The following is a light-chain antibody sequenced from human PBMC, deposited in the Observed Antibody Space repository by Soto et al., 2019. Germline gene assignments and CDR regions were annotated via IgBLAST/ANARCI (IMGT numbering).Light chain of an antibody. V-gene: IGKV3-20*01. CDR3: QLYGGTNMFS. Sequence: EIVLTQSPGTLSLSPGEGGTLSCRASQSISSSYLAWYQQKPGQSPRLLFYAASSRATGIPDRFSGSGSGTDFTLSISRLEPEDFALYYCQLYGGTNMFSFGQGTKLEIK. CDR1: QSISSSY. CDR2: AAS. J-gene: IGKJ2*01.